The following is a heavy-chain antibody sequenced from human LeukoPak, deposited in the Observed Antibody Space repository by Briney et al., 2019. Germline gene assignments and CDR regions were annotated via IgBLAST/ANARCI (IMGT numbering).Heavy chain of an antibody. CDR2: INHSGST. CDR3: ARRRRYTYCSSTSCRIPPYYYYYMDV. CDR1: GGSFSGYY. D-gene: IGHD2-2*01. Sequence: SETLSLTCAVYGGSFSGYYWSWIRQPPGKGLEWIGEINHSGSTNYNPSLKSRVTISVDTSKNQFSLKLSSVTAADTAVYYCARRRRYTYCSSTSCRIPPYYYYYMDVWGKGTTVTVSS. J-gene: IGHJ6*03. V-gene: IGHV4-34*01.